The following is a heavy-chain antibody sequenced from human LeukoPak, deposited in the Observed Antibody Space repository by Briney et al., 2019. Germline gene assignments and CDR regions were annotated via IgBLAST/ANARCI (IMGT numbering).Heavy chain of an antibody. CDR2: IYYSGST. J-gene: IGHJ4*02. D-gene: IGHD5-24*01. CDR1: GGSISSSSYY. Sequence: PSETLSLTCTVSGGSISSSSYYWGWIRQPPGKGLEWIGSIYYSGSTYYNPSLKSRVTISVDTSKNQFSLKLSSVTAADTAVYYCARHPRVGMATIRDWGQGTLVTVSS. V-gene: IGHV4-39*01. CDR3: ARHPRVGMATIRD.